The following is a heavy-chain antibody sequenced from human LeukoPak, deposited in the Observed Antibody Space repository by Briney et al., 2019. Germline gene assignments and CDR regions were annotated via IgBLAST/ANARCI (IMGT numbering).Heavy chain of an antibody. CDR3: ARGGWEPYYFDY. Sequence: SQTLSLTCTVSGGSISSGGYYWSWIRQHPGKGLEWIGYIYYSGSTYYNPSLKSRVTISVDTSKNQFPLKLSSVTAADTAVYYCARGGWEPYYFDYWGQGTLVTVSS. J-gene: IGHJ4*02. V-gene: IGHV4-31*03. D-gene: IGHD1-26*01. CDR1: GGSISSGGYY. CDR2: IYYSGST.